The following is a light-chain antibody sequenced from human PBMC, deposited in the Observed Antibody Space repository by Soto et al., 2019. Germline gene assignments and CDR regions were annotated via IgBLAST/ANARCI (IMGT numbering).Light chain of an antibody. CDR1: TXNIGGNT. CDR3: AAWDDSLNGYV. Sequence: QSVLTQPPSASGTPGQRVTISCSGSTXNIGGNTVNWYQQFPGTAPKLLMFKNNQRPSGVPDRFSGSKSGTSASLAISGLQSGDEADYYCAAWDDSLNGYVFGIGTKVTVL. CDR2: KNN. J-gene: IGLJ1*01. V-gene: IGLV1-44*01.